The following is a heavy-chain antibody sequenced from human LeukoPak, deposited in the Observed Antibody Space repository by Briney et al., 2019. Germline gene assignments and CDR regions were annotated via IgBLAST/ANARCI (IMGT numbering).Heavy chain of an antibody. CDR2: IAVGSGNT. Sequence: TSVKVSCTASGFTFTSSSMQWVRQARGQRLEWIGWIAVGSGNTNYAQKFQGRVTITRDMYTSTAYMELSSLRSEDTAVYYCAAVFGSGYYYYFDYWGRGTLVTVSS. CDR1: GFTFTSSS. D-gene: IGHD3-22*01. CDR3: AAVFGSGYYYYFDY. J-gene: IGHJ4*02. V-gene: IGHV1-58*02.